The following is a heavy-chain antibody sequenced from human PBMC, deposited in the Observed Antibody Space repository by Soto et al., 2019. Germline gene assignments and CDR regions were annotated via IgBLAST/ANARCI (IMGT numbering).Heavy chain of an antibody. V-gene: IGHV3-23*01. J-gene: IGHJ5*01. D-gene: IGHD1-26*01. Sequence: GPLRRSCQASVFTFSRLAMSWVRQAPGKGLEWVSTFSGRGGGTYYADSVKGRFTISRDNFKSSLYLQMSNLRAEDTAIYYCAKGKISTTTYTSFDSWRQGTLVTVS. CDR1: VFTFSRLA. CDR3: AKGKISTTTYTSFDS. CDR2: FSGRGGGT.